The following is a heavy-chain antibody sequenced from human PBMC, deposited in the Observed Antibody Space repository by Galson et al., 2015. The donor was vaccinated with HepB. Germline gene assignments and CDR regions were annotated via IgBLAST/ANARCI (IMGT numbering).Heavy chain of an antibody. CDR1: GGSISSYY. CDR3: ARNFDY. J-gene: IGHJ4*02. V-gene: IGHV4-59*01. Sequence: ETLSLTCTVSGGSISSYYWSWIRQPPGKGLEWIGYIYYSGSTNYNPSLKSRVTISVDTSKNQFSLKLSSVTAADTAVYYCARNFDYWGQGTLVTVSS. CDR2: IYYSGST.